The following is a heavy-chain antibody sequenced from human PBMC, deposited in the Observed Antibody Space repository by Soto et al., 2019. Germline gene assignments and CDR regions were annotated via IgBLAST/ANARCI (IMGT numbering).Heavy chain of an antibody. CDR1: GGNFSSYA. CDR3: ATARYDILTGYSPPDAFDI. CDR2: IIPILGIA. V-gene: IGHV1-69*04. J-gene: IGHJ3*02. Sequence: SVKVPCKASGGNFSSYAISRVRQAPGQGLEWMGRIIPILGIANYAQKFQGRVTITADKSTSTAYMELSSLRSEDTAVYYCATARYDILTGYSPPDAFDIWGQGTMVTVSS. D-gene: IGHD3-9*01.